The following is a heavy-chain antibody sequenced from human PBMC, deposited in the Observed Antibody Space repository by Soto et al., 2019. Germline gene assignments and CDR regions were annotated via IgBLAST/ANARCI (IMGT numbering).Heavy chain of an antibody. J-gene: IGHJ6*02. CDR1: GFTFSSYS. CDR2: ISSSSSYI. V-gene: IGHV3-21*01. CDR3: ARGAFDYYYYGMDV. Sequence: PGGSLRLSCAASGFTFSSYSMNWVRRAPGKGLEWVSSISSSSSYIYYADLVKGRFTISRDNAKNSLYLQMNSLRAEDTAVYYCARGAFDYYYYGMDVWGQGTTVTVSS.